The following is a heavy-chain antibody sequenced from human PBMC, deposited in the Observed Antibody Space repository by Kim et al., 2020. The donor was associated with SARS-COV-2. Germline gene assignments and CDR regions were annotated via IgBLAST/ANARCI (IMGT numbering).Heavy chain of an antibody. CDR2: IIPIFGTA. Sequence: SVKVSCKASGGTFSSYAISWVRQAPGQGLEWMGGIIPIFGTANYAQKFQGRVTITADESTSTAYMELSSLRSEDTAVYYCARVILDTMVRGVIPYYYYGMDVWGQETTVTVSS. J-gene: IGHJ6*02. CDR1: GGTFSSYA. CDR3: ARVILDTMVRGVIPYYYYGMDV. V-gene: IGHV1-69*13. D-gene: IGHD3-10*01.